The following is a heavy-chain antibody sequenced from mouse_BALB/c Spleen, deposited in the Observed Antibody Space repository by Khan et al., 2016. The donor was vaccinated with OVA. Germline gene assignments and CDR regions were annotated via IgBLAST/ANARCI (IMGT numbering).Heavy chain of an antibody. V-gene: IGHV3-8*02. CDR3: ARSTYRYAVDY. CDR1: GDSITTGY. J-gene: IGHJ3*01. D-gene: IGHD2-14*01. CDR2: IIYTGYT. Sequence: EVQLQESGPSLVKPSQTLSLTCSVTGDSITTGYWHWIRKFPGNKLEYMGYIIYTGYTYYNPSLNSRISITRHTSNNQYSLQLNSVTAEDTATEYWARSTYRYAVDYWGQGTLVTVSA.